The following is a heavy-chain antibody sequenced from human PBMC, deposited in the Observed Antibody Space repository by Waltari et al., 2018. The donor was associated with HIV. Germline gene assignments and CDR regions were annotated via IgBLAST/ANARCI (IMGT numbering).Heavy chain of an antibody. J-gene: IGHJ4*02. CDR2: IIPLAGTG. V-gene: IGHV1-69*01. D-gene: IGHD3-22*01. CDR1: GGIFSSYG. CDR3: AREGFDNSGSYTAHFRY. Sequence: QVQLVQSGAEVKKPGSSVKVSCQASGGIFSSYGISWVRQAPGQGLEWMGGIIPLAGTGNYEQKFQGRVTITADEATSTAYMEVRSLRSDDTAVYYCAREGFDNSGSYTAHFRYWGQGTLVAVYS.